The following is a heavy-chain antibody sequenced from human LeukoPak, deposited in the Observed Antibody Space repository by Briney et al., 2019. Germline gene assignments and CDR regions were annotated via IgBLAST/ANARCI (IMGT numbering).Heavy chain of an antibody. CDR1: GYTFTSYG. D-gene: IGHD2-2*01. CDR3: ARDPYQLLRGLYYYYYGMDV. J-gene: IGHJ6*02. CDR2: IIPIFGTA. V-gene: IGHV1-69*13. Sequence: SVKVSCKASGYTFTSYGISWVRQAPGQGLEWMGGIIPIFGTANYAQKFQGRVTITADESTSTAYMELSSLRSEDTAVYYCARDPYQLLRGLYYYYYGMDVWGQGTTVTVSS.